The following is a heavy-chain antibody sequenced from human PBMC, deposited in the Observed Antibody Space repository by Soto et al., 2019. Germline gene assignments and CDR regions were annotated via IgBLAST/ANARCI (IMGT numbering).Heavy chain of an antibody. D-gene: IGHD3-22*01. V-gene: IGHV1-69*02. CDR3: ARGIGVVVNYGMDV. Sequence: QVQLVQSGAEVKKPGSSVKVSCKASGGTFSSYTISWVRQAPGQGLEWMGRIIPILGIANYAQKFRGRVTITADKSTSTAYMELSSLRSEDTAVYYCARGIGVVVNYGMDVWGQGTTVTVSS. J-gene: IGHJ6*02. CDR1: GGTFSSYT. CDR2: IIPILGIA.